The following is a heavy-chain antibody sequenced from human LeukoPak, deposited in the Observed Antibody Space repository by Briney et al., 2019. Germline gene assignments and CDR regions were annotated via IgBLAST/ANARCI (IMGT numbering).Heavy chain of an antibody. CDR1: GGSISSGGYY. Sequence: PSETLSLTCTVSGGSISSGGYYWRWIRQPPGKGLEWIGYIYHSGSTYYNPSLKSRVTISVDRSKNQFSLKLSSVTAADTAVYYCARETPRSRSSIFDYWGQGTLVTVSS. CDR2: IYHSGST. CDR3: ARETPRSRSSIFDY. J-gene: IGHJ4*02. D-gene: IGHD6-6*01. V-gene: IGHV4-30-2*01.